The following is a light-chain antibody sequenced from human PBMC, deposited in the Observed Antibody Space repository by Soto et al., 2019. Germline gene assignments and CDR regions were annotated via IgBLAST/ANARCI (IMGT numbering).Light chain of an antibody. CDR2: EVY. CDR1: SSDVGGYNY. V-gene: IGLV2-8*01. J-gene: IGLJ1*01. Sequence: QSALTQPPSASGSPGQSVTISCTGTSSDVGGYNYVSWYQHHPGKAPKLIIYEVYKRPSGVPDRFSGSKSGNTAALTVSGLQAEDEADYYCSSYVGTNSYVFGTGTKPTVL. CDR3: SSYVGTNSYV.